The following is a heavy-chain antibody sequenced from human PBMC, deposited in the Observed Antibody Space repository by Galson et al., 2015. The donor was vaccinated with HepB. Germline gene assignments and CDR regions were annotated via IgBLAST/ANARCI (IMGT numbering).Heavy chain of an antibody. V-gene: IGHV3-74*01. CDR1: GFTFSSYW. CDR2: INSDGSST. D-gene: IGHD3-9*01. Sequence: SLRLSCAASGFTFSSYWMHWVRQAPGKGLVWVSRINSDGSSTSYADSVKGRFTISRDSAKNTLYLQMNSLRAEDTAVYYCARALDHASSRYYDILTGYYPVFSVAHYYYYYGMDVWGQGTTVTVSS. CDR3: ARALDHASSRYYDILTGYYPVFSVAHYYYYYGMDV. J-gene: IGHJ6*02.